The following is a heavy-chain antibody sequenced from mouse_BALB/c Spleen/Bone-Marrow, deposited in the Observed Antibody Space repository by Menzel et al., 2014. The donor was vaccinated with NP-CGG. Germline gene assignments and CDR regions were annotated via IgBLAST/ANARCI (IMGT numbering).Heavy chain of an antibody. CDR2: INPSNGRT. J-gene: IGHJ3*01. CDR1: GYTFTSNW. V-gene: IGHV1S81*02. CDR3: ASYYGNYAY. D-gene: IGHD2-1*01. Sequence: QVQLKQSGAELVKPGASVKLSCKASGYTFTSNWMHWVKQRPGQGLEWIGEINPSNGRTNYNEKFKSKATLTVDKSSSTAYMQLSSLTSEDSAVYYCASYYGNYAYWGQGTLVTVSA.